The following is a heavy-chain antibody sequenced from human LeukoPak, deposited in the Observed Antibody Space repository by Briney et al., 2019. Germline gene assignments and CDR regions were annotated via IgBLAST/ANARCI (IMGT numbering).Heavy chain of an antibody. CDR3: ERGPITMVRGVIITPFDY. J-gene: IGHJ4*02. CDR1: GGSISIYY. CDR2: IYYSGST. Sequence: PSETLSLTCTVSGGSISIYYWSWIRQPPGKGLEWIGYIYYSGSTNYNPSLKSRVTISVDTSKNQFSLKLSSVTAADTAVYYCERGPITMVRGVIITPFDYWGQGTLVTVSS. V-gene: IGHV4-59*01. D-gene: IGHD3-10*01.